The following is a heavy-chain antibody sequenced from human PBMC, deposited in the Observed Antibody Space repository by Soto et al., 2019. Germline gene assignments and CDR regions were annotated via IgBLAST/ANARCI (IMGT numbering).Heavy chain of an antibody. CDR3: ARGAEAAAGTLDY. CDR1: GGSISNYY. V-gene: IGHV4-59*08. D-gene: IGHD6-13*01. CDR2: INYIGNT. Sequence: ALSLTCTVSGGSISNYYWSWIRQPPGKGLEWIGYINYIGNTNYNPSLQSRVTISVDTSKNQFSLKLRFVTATDTAVYYCARGAEAAAGTLDYWGQGTQVTVSS. J-gene: IGHJ4*02.